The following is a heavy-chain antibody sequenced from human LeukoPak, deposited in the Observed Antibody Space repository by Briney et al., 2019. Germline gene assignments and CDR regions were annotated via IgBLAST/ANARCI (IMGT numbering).Heavy chain of an antibody. J-gene: IGHJ4*02. CDR3: ARLGLYDGYTHDS. CDR1: GASVTGTY. Sequence: SETLSLTCSVSGASVTGTYWSWVRQTPGEGLEWIAYTYYGGTTEYNPSLKSRATISVDTSKNHFSLDLRSVTAADTAVYFCARLGLYDGYTHDSWGQGTLVTVSS. CDR2: TYYGGTT. V-gene: IGHV4-59*08. D-gene: IGHD5-24*01.